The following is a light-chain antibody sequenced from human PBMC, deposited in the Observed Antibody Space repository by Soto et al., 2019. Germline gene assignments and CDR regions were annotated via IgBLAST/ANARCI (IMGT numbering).Light chain of an antibody. CDR2: AAS. CDR3: QQYSRAPIT. Sequence: EIVLTQSPGTLSLSPGEGATLSCRATKSVCRNYLAWYQQKPGQAPRLLIYAASTRATGIPDRFSGSGSGTDFTLTISRLEPEDSAVYYCQQYSRAPITFGQGTRREIK. J-gene: IGKJ5*01. V-gene: IGKV3-20*01. CDR1: KSVCRNY.